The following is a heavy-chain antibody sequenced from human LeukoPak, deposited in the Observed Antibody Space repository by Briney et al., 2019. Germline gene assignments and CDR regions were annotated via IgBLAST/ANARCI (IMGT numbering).Heavy chain of an antibody. CDR3: AKERLLSLYHFDY. D-gene: IGHD3-22*01. CDR2: ISYDGSNK. V-gene: IGHV3-30*18. CDR1: GFTFSSYS. Sequence: GGSLRLSCAASGFTFSSYSMNWVRQAPGKGLEWVAVISYDGSNKYYADSVKGRFTISRDNSKNTLYLQMNSLRAEDTAVYYCAKERLLSLYHFDYWGQGTLVTVSS. J-gene: IGHJ4*02.